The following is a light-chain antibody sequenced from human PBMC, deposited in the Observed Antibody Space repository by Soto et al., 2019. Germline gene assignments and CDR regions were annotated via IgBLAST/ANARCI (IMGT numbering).Light chain of an antibody. CDR1: QSVPGN. V-gene: IGKV3-15*01. J-gene: IGKJ1*01. Sequence: VLMAQSPVTLSVSPGERATLSCRASQSVPGNVAWYQQKAAQAPRLLIFDASTRATGVPARFSGSGSGTEFTLTINSLQPDDSALYFCQHYSSRPEAFGQGTQVDVK. CDR2: DAS. CDR3: QHYSSRPEA.